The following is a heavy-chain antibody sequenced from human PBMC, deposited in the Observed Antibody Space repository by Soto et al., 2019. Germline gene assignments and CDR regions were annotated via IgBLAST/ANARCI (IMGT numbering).Heavy chain of an antibody. CDR1: GGSIISYH. CDR2: VHSSGST. CDR3: ARSAWAYAFDV. V-gene: IGHV4-59*01. D-gene: IGHD1-26*01. J-gene: IGHJ3*01. Sequence: SETLSLTCTVSGGSIISYHWTWIRQPPGKGLEWIGYVHSSGSTNYNPSLRSRVTISLDTSKNQFSLKLSSVTAADTAVYYCARSAWAYAFDVWGHGTMVTVAS.